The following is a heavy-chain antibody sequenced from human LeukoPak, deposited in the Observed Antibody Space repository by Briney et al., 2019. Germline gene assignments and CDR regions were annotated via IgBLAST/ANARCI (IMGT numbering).Heavy chain of an antibody. CDR1: GFTFDDYA. V-gene: IGHV3-9*01. CDR3: ARDRYYYDSSGYLSGDY. J-gene: IGHJ4*02. D-gene: IGHD3-22*01. CDR2: ISWNSGSI. Sequence: GGSLRLSCAASGFTFDDYAMHWVRQAPGKGLEWVSGISWNSGSIGYADSVKGRFTISRDNSKNTLYLQMNSLRAEDTAVYYCARDRYYYDSSGYLSGDYWGQGTLVTVSS.